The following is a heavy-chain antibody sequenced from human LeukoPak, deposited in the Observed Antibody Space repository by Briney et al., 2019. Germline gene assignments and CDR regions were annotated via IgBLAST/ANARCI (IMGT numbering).Heavy chain of an antibody. D-gene: IGHD5-24*01. V-gene: IGHV4-30-4*01. CDR2: IYYSGST. J-gene: IGHJ4*02. Sequence: PSQTLSLTCTVSGGSISSGDYYWSWIRQPPGKGLEWIGYIYYSGSTYYNPSLKSRVTISVDTSKNQFSLKLSSVTAADTAVYYCARGERWLPTDQPDYWGQGTLVTVSS. CDR3: ARGERWLPTDQPDY. CDR1: GGSISSGDYY.